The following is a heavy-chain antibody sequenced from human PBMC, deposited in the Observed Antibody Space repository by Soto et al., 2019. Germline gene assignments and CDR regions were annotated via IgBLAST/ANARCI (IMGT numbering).Heavy chain of an antibody. Sequence: GGSLRLSCAASGFTFSSYSMNWVRQAPGKGLEWVSYISSSSSTIYYADSVKGRFTISRDNAKNSLYLQMNSLRDEDTAVYYCARDGILLVRGVPFFDYSGQGTMATVYS. D-gene: IGHD3-10*01. J-gene: IGHJ4*02. CDR1: GFTFSSYS. V-gene: IGHV3-48*02. CDR3: ARDGILLVRGVPFFDY. CDR2: ISSSSSTI.